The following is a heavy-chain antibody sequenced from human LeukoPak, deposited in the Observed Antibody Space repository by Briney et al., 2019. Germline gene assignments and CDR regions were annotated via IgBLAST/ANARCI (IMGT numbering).Heavy chain of an antibody. CDR3: TRDRWEQQLGAFDI. D-gene: IGHD6-13*01. Sequence: ASVKVSCKASGYIFTSFAMHCVRQAPGQGLEWMGWINTYTGNPTYAQGLTGRFVFSLDTSLSTAYLQISSLKADDTAVYYCTRDRWEQQLGAFDIWGQGTVVTVSS. V-gene: IGHV7-4-1*02. CDR2: INTYTGNP. CDR1: GYIFTSFA. J-gene: IGHJ3*02.